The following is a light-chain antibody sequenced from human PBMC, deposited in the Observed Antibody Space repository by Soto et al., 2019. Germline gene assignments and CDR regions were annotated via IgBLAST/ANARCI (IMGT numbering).Light chain of an antibody. CDR2: AAS. CDR3: QQSYSTPRT. CDR1: QSISNY. Sequence: DIQMTQSPSSLSASVGDRVTITCRASQSISNYLNWYQQKPGKAPRFLIYAASSLQSWVPSRFRGSGSGTDFTLTISSLQPEDFATYYCQQSYSTPRTFGQGTKVEIK. V-gene: IGKV1-39*01. J-gene: IGKJ1*01.